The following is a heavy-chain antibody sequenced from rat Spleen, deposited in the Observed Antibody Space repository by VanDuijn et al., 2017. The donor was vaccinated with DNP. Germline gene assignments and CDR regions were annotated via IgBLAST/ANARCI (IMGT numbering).Heavy chain of an antibody. Sequence: EVQLVESGGGLVQPGRSLKLSCAASGFTFSDYYMAWVRQAPTKGLEWVASINYDGGNTYYRDSVKGRFTFSRDNAKSRLYLQMDSLRSEDTATYYCPTGVGGPDYWGQGVMVTVSS. CDR3: PTGVGGPDY. V-gene: IGHV5-20*01. CDR2: INYDGGNT. J-gene: IGHJ2*01. CDR1: GFTFSDYY. D-gene: IGHD5-1*01.